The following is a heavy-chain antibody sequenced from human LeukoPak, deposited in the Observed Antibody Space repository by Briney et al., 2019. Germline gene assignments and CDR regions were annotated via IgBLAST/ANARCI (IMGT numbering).Heavy chain of an antibody. J-gene: IGHJ5*02. CDR3: ARHPIIVVVPAAKGGWFDP. CDR1: GGSISSSSYY. V-gene: IGHV4-39*01. D-gene: IGHD2-2*01. CDR2: IYYSGST. Sequence: SETLSLTCTVSGGSISSSSYYRGWIRQPPGKGLEWIGSIYYSGSTYYNPSLKSRVTISVDTSKNQFSLKLSSVTAADTAVYYCARHPIIVVVPAAKGGWFDPWGQGTLVTVSS.